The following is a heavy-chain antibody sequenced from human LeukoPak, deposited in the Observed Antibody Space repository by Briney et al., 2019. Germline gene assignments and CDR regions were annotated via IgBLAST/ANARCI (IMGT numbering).Heavy chain of an antibody. Sequence: SETLSLTCTVSGGSVSSYYWSWIRQPPGKGLEWIGYIYYSGSTNYNPSLKSRVTISVDTSKNQFSLKLSSVTAADTAVYYCASITMIVGGRYPDYWGQGTLVTVSS. CDR3: ASITMIVGGRYPDY. V-gene: IGHV4-59*08. J-gene: IGHJ4*02. CDR2: IYYSGST. CDR1: GGSVSSYY. D-gene: IGHD3-22*01.